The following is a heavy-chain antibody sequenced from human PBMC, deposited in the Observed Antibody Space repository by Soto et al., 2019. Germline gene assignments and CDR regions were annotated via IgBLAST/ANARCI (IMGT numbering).Heavy chain of an antibody. Sequence: SETLSLTCTVSGGPISSSSYYWGWIRQPPGKGLEWIGSIYYSGSTYYNPSLKSRVTISVDTSKNQFSLKLSSVTAADTAVYYCASPWRFRSGYPTHYFSYGMDVWREGTTVPVS. CDR3: ASPWRFRSGYPTHYFSYGMDV. D-gene: IGHD3-3*01. V-gene: IGHV4-39*01. CDR1: GGPISSSSYY. CDR2: IYYSGST. J-gene: IGHJ6*02.